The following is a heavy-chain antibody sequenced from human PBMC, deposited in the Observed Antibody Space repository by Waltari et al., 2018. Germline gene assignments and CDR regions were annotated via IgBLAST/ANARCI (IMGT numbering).Heavy chain of an antibody. CDR3: VRDEIGEMGTISDAFAL. D-gene: IGHD7-27*01. V-gene: IGHV3-74*01. CDR1: GFVFRTYW. CDR2: INRDGRKT. Sequence: EEQLVESGGGLVQPGGSLRLSCEASGFVFRTYWMHWIRQSPGKGLVWVSRINRDGRKTNYADAVKGRFTLSRDNVRNTLFLQMNSLGAEDTAIYYCVRDEIGEMGTISDAFALWGQGTMVTVS. J-gene: IGHJ3*01.